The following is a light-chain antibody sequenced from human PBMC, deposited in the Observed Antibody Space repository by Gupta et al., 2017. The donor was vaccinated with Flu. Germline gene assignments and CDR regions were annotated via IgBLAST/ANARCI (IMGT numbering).Light chain of an antibody. CDR2: ATN. Sequence: DFQMTQSPPSLSAFVGDTVTITCRAGQNITKYLTWYQQKPERAPRLLIYATNIVESGVPSRFRGSGSGTDFSLTINSLQPEDFATYFCQQSFSVPYNFGQGTKLEMK. CDR3: QQSFSVPYN. J-gene: IGKJ2*01. V-gene: IGKV1-39*01. CDR1: QNITKY.